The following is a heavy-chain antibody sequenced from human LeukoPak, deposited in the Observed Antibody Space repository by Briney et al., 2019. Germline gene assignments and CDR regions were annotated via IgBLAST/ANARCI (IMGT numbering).Heavy chain of an antibody. CDR3: ARDKKYGDYSLGAFDI. CDR1: GFTFSSYW. D-gene: IGHD4-17*01. V-gene: IGHV3-7*01. Sequence: GGSLRLSCAVSGFTFSSYWMSWVRQAPGKGLEWVANIQEDGSAKYYVDSVKGRFTISRDNAKNSLYLQMNSLKAEDTAVYYCARDKKYGDYSLGAFDIWGQGTMVTVSS. J-gene: IGHJ3*02. CDR2: IQEDGSAK.